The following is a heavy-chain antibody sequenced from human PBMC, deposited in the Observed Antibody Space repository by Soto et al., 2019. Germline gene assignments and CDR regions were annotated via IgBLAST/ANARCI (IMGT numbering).Heavy chain of an antibody. D-gene: IGHD1-20*01. CDR1: GFTFSSYA. CDR2: ISYDGSNK. J-gene: IGHJ5*02. Sequence: GGSLRLSCAASGFTFSSYAMHWVRQAPGKGLEWVAVISYDGSNKYYADSVKGRFTISRDNSKNTLYLQMNSPRAEDTAVYYCERSINRTTFRVGLDPCGQGPLVTVYS. CDR3: ERSINRTTFRVGLDP. V-gene: IGHV3-30-3*01.